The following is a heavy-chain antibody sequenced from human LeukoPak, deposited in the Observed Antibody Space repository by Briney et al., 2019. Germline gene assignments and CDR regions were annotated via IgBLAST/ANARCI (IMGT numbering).Heavy chain of an antibody. D-gene: IGHD4-17*01. V-gene: IGHV1-69*10. CDR2: IIPICGIA. Sequence: GASVKVSCKASGGTFTSYGISWVRQAPGQGLEWMGGIIPICGIANYAQKFQGRVTITTDKSTSTAYMELSSLRSEDTAVYYCARGLALGGGMTTVTPRAFDIWGQGTMVTVSS. CDR3: ARGLALGGGMTTVTPRAFDI. J-gene: IGHJ3*02. CDR1: GGTFTSYG.